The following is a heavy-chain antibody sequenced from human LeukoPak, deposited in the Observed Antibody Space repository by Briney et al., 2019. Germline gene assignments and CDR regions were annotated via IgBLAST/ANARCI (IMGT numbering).Heavy chain of an antibody. CDR2: IKQDGSEK. Sequence: PGGSLRLSCAASGFTFSSYWMSWVRQAPGKGLEWVANIKQDGSEKYYVDSVKGRFTISRDNAKNSLYLQMNSLRAEDTAVYYCERLYSSSWLFWFDPWGQGTLVTVSS. D-gene: IGHD6-13*01. V-gene: IGHV3-7*01. J-gene: IGHJ5*02. CDR3: ERLYSSSWLFWFDP. CDR1: GFTFSSYW.